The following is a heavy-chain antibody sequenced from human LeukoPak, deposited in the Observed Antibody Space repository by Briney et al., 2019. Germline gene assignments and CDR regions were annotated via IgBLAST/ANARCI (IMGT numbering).Heavy chain of an antibody. CDR2: ISAYNGNT. CDR3: ARVVGQEYCSSTSCYEYFYFDY. V-gene: IGHV1-18*01. J-gene: IGHJ4*02. D-gene: IGHD2-2*01. Sequence: ASVKVSCKASGYTFTSYGISWVRQAPGQGLEWMGWISAYNGNTNYAQKLQGRVTMTTDTSTSTAYMELRSLRSDDTAVYYCARVVGQEYCSSTSCYEYFYFDYWGQGTLVTVSS. CDR1: GYTFTSYG.